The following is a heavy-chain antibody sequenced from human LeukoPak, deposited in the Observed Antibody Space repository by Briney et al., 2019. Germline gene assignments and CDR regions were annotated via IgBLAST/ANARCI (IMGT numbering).Heavy chain of an antibody. J-gene: IGHJ4*02. Sequence: LETLSLTCAVYGGSFSGYYWSWIRQPPGKGLEWIGEINHSGSTNYNPSLKSRVTISVDTSKNQFSLKLSSVTAADTAVYYCARDHVITFGGVIVPYYFDYWGQGTLVTVSS. CDR2: INHSGST. D-gene: IGHD3-16*02. V-gene: IGHV4-34*01. CDR3: ARDHVITFGGVIVPYYFDY. CDR1: GGSFSGYY.